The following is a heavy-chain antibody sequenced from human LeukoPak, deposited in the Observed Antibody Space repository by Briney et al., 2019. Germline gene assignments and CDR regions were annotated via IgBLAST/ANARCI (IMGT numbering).Heavy chain of an antibody. Sequence: PGGSLRLSCAASGFIFSNYDMNWVRQTPGKGLEWVSYISDHSKSRNYGDSVKGRFAISRDNAKNSLYLQMNSLRVEDTAVYFCARARIAAPLLDYWGQGSLVTVSS. J-gene: IGHJ4*02. D-gene: IGHD6-13*01. CDR3: ARARIAAPLLDY. V-gene: IGHV3-48*03. CDR1: GFIFSNYD. CDR2: ISDHSKSR.